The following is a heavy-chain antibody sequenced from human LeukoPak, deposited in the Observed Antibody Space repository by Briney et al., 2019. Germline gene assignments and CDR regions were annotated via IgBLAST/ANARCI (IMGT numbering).Heavy chain of an antibody. J-gene: IGHJ6*02. CDR3: ARVGGDHAHYNYHYGMDI. V-gene: IGHV4-4*02. D-gene: IGHD4-17*01. CDR1: GGSISSSNW. Sequence: ASGTLSLTCAVSGGSISSSNWWSWVRQPPGKGLEWIGEIYHSGSTNYNPSLKSRVTISVDKSKNQFSLKLSSVTAADTAVYYCARVGGDHAHYNYHYGMDIWGQGTTVAVSS. CDR2: IYHSGST.